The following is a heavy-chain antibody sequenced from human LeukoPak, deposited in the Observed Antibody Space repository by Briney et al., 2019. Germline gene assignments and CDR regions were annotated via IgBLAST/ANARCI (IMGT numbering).Heavy chain of an antibody. J-gene: IGHJ4*02. V-gene: IGHV3-33*01. CDR1: GFTFSNYG. Sequence: PGRSLRLSCAASGFTFSNYGMHWVRQAPGKGLEWVAVIWYDGSDNYYADSVKGRFTISRDNSKNTLYLQMDSLRAEDTAMYYCARDEDTTMALFDYWGQGTLVTVSS. CDR2: IWYDGSDN. CDR3: ARDEDTTMALFDY. D-gene: IGHD5-18*01.